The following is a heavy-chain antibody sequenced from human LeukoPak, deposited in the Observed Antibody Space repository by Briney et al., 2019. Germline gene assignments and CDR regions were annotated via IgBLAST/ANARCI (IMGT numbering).Heavy chain of an antibody. Sequence: PGGSLRLSCATSGFIFSNYAVNWVRQAPGKGLEWVSIISGSGDTTYYADSVKGRFTISRDNSKNTLYLQMNSLRAEDTAVYYCARPGGLAMGSRGRFYWGQGTLVTVSS. CDR2: ISGSGDTT. CDR3: ARPGGLAMGSRGRFY. V-gene: IGHV3-23*01. D-gene: IGHD2-2*01. CDR1: GFIFSNYA. J-gene: IGHJ4*02.